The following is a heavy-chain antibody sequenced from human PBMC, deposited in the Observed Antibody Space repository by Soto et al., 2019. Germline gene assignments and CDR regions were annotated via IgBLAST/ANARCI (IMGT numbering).Heavy chain of an antibody. CDR1: GGSVSSGSYY. CDR2: IYYSGST. Sequence: QVQLQESGPGLVKPSETLSLTCTVSGGSVSSGSYYWRWIRQPPGKGLEWIGYIYYSGSTNYNPSRKSRVTISVDTSKNQFSLKLSSVTAADTAVYYCAREDYYDSSDWGQGTLVTVSS. D-gene: IGHD3-22*01. J-gene: IGHJ1*01. V-gene: IGHV4-61*01. CDR3: AREDYYDSSD.